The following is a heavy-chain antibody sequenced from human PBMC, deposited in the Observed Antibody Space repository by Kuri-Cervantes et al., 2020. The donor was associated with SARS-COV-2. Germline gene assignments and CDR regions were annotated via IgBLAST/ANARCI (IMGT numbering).Heavy chain of an antibody. D-gene: IGHD4-23*01. V-gene: IGHV1-2*02. CDR3: ARSHTLYGGNSSPWDY. CDR2: INPNSGGT. Sequence: ASVKVSCKASGYTFTGYYMHWVRQAPGQGLEWMGWINPNSGGTNYAQIIQGRVTMTTDTSTATAFMELRSLRSFDTAVYYCARSHTLYGGNSSPWDYWGQGTLVTVSS. CDR1: GYTFTGYY. J-gene: IGHJ4*02.